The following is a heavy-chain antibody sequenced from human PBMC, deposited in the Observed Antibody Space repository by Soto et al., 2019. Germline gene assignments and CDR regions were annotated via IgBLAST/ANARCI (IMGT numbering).Heavy chain of an antibody. CDR1: GFTSSSST. CDR3: ARDLGEVYAT. CDR2: ISSSSSYI. V-gene: IGHV3-21*01. D-gene: IGHD2-8*01. Sequence: EVQLVESGGGLVKPGGSLRLSCAGSGFTSSSSTMTWVRQAPGKGLEWVSSISSSSSYIYQPDSLKGRFTISRDNAKNSVFLQMSSLRAEDTAVYYCARDLGEVYATWGQGTLVTVSS. J-gene: IGHJ5*02.